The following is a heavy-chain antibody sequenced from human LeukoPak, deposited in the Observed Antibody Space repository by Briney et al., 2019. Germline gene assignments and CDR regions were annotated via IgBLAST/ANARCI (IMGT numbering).Heavy chain of an antibody. V-gene: IGHV6-1*01. CDR2: TYYRSKWYN. D-gene: IGHD6-13*01. CDR1: GDSVSNNSAA. J-gene: IGHJ4*02. Sequence: SQTLSLTCAISGDSVSNNSAAWNWIRQSPSRGLEWLGRTYYRSKWYNDYAVSVTSRITISPDTSKNQFSLQLKSVTPEDTAVYYCARGRSWGESGFDYWAQGTLVTVSS. CDR3: ARGRSWGESGFDY.